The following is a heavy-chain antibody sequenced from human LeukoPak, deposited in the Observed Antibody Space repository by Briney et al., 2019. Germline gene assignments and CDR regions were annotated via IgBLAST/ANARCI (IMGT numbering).Heavy chain of an antibody. CDR1: GFTFSSYG. Sequence: GGSLRLSCAASGFTFSSYGIHWVRQAPGKGLEWVAVIWYDGSNKYYADSVKGRFTISRDNSKNTLYLQMNSLRAEDTAVYYCARRRDGYNGAFDIWGQGTMVTVSS. D-gene: IGHD5-24*01. J-gene: IGHJ3*02. V-gene: IGHV3-33*01. CDR2: IWYDGSNK. CDR3: ARRRDGYNGAFDI.